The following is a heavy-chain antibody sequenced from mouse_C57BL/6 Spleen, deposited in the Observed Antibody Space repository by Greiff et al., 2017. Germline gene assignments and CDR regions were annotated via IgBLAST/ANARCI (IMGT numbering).Heavy chain of an antibody. V-gene: IGHV1-64*01. J-gene: IGHJ2*01. CDR1: GYTFTSYW. CDR3: ARSLITTVVGYFDY. Sequence: QVQLQQPGAELVKPGASVKLSCKASGYTFTSYWMHWVKQRPGQGLEWIGMIHPNSGSTNYNEKFKSKATLTVDKSSSTAYMQLSSLTSEDSAVYYCARSLITTVVGYFDYWGQGTTLTVSS. CDR2: IHPNSGST. D-gene: IGHD1-1*01.